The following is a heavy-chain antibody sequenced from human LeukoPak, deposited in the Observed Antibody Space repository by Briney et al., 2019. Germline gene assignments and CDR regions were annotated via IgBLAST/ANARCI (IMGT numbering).Heavy chain of an antibody. J-gene: IGHJ4*02. V-gene: IGHV3-7*01. CDR2: IKDDGSAK. Sequence: PGGSLRLSCVGSGSTFGQYWMSWVRQSPGKGLECVVNIKDDGSAKYYVDSVRGRFTVSRDNDVNSLYLQMNNLRVEDTAVYYCARRGSLDKWGRGTLVTVSS. D-gene: IGHD3-10*01. CDR3: ARRGSLDK. CDR1: GSTFGQYW.